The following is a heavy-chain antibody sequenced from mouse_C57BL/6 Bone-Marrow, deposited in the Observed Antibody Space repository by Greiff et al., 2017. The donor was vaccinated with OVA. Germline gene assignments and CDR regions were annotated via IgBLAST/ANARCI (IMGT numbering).Heavy chain of an antibody. CDR2: IDPSDSET. CDR3: ARSGTAWFAY. Sequence: QVQLQQPGAELVRPGSSVKLSCKASGYTFTSYWMHWVKQRPIQGLEWIGNIDPSDSETNYNQKFKDKATLTVDKSSSTAYMQLSSLTSEDSAVYYCARSGTAWFAYWGQGTLVTVSA. CDR1: GYTFTSYW. V-gene: IGHV1-52*01. J-gene: IGHJ3*01. D-gene: IGHD3-2*02.